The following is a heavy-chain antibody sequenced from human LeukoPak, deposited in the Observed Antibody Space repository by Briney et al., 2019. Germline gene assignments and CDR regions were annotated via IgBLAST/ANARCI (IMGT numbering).Heavy chain of an antibody. J-gene: IGHJ3*02. CDR2: ISGSGGST. V-gene: IGHV3-23*01. CDR1: GFTFSSYA. Sequence: PGGSLRLSCAASGFTFSSYAMSWVRQAPGKGLEWVSAISGSGGSTYYADSVNGRFTISRDNSKNTLYLQMNGLRVEDTAVYYCVREGPRGLAFDIWGQGKMVTVSS. CDR3: VREGPRGLAFDI.